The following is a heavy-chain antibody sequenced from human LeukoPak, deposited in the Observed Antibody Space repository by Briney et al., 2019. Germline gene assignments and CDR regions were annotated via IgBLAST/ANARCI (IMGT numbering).Heavy chain of an antibody. CDR2: ISYDGSNK. D-gene: IGHD4-17*01. CDR3: AKDRTVWPYYYGMDV. V-gene: IGHV3-30*18. J-gene: IGHJ6*02. Sequence: TGGSLRLSCAASGFSFSSYVMSWVRQAPGKGLEWVAVISYDGSNKYYADSVKGRFTISRDNSKNTLYLQMNSLRAEDTAVYYCAKDRTVWPYYYGMDVWGQGTTVSVSS. CDR1: GFSFSSYV.